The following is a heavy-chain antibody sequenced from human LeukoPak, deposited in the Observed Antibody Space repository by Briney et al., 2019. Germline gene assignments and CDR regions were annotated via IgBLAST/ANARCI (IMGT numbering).Heavy chain of an antibody. Sequence: ASVKVSCKASGYTFTSYYMHWVRQAPGQGLEWMGIINPSGGSTSYAQKFQGRVTITTDESTSTAYMELSSLGSEDTAVYYCARDSYHYDFWSGPLDYWGQGTLVTVSS. V-gene: IGHV1-46*01. D-gene: IGHD3-3*01. CDR2: INPSGGST. J-gene: IGHJ4*02. CDR3: ARDSYHYDFWSGPLDY. CDR1: GYTFTSYY.